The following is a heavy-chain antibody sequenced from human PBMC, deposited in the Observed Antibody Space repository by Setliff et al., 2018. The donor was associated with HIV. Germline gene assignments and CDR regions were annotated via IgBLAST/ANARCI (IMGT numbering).Heavy chain of an antibody. D-gene: IGHD2-2*01. CDR2: IHSGGDT. J-gene: IGHJ4*02. CDR3: LLYCSGTSCHLPDV. V-gene: IGHV3-53*01. Sequence: GGSLRLSCAASGLLVSRNYINWVRQAPGKGLEWVSIIHSGGDTHYADSVQGRLTVSRDDSKSLAYLQMNSLKTEDTAVYYCLLYCSGTSCHLPDVWGQGTLVTVSS. CDR1: GLLVSRNY.